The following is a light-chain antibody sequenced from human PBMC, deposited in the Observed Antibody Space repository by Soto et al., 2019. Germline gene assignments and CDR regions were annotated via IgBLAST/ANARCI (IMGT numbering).Light chain of an antibody. J-gene: IGLJ2*01. CDR3: SSYAGSNNFV. V-gene: IGLV2-8*01. CDR2: EVN. CDR1: SSDVGDYNY. Sequence: QSALTQPPSASGSPGQSVIVSCTGTSSDVGDYNYVSWYQQHPGKAPKLMIYEVNQRPSGVPDRFSGSKSGNTASLAVSGLQAEDEADYYCSSYAGSNNFVFGGGTKLTVL.